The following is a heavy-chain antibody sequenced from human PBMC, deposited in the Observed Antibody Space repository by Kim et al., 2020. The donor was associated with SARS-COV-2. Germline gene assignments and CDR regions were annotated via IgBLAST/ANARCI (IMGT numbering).Heavy chain of an antibody. D-gene: IGHD3-9*01. CDR3: ARSLRGLITIFGA. J-gene: IGHJ5*02. Sequence: SETLSLTCAVYGGSFSGYYWSWIRQPPGKGLEWIGEINHSGSTNYNPSLKSRVTISVDTSKNQFSLKLSSVTAADTAVYYCARSLRGLITIFGAWGQGT. CDR1: GGSFSGYY. CDR2: INHSGST. V-gene: IGHV4-34*01.